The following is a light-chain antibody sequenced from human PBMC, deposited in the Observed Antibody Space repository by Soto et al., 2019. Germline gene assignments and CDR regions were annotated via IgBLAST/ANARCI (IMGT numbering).Light chain of an antibody. J-gene: IGLJ1*01. CDR1: SSNIGSNY. CDR3: AAWDDSLISVV. Sequence: QSVLTQPPSASGTPGQRVTISCSGSSSNIGSNYVYWYQQLPGTAPKLLIYRNNQRPSGVPDRFSGSKSGTSASLAISGLRSEDESDYYCAAWDDSLISVVFAT. V-gene: IGLV1-47*01. CDR2: RNN.